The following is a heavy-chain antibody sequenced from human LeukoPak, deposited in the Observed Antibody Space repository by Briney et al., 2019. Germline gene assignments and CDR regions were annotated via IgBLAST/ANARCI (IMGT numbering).Heavy chain of an antibody. CDR1: GGTFSSYA. CDR2: IIPIFGTA. D-gene: IGHD1-26*01. CDR3: ASGPSQPQVGDC. J-gene: IGHJ4*02. V-gene: IGHV1-69*05. Sequence: SVKVSCKASGGTFSSYAISWVRQAPGQGLEWMGGIIPIFGTANYAQKFQGRVTITTDESTSTAYMELSSLRSEDTAVYYCASGPSQPQVGDCWGQGTLVTVSS.